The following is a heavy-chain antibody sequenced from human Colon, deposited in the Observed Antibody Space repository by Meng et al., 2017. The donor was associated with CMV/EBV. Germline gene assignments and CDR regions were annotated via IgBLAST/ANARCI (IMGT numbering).Heavy chain of an antibody. Sequence: VVVVAFGGNVCPPGGSLVLSCGCSGFIVDDKFMSWVRQAPGKGLEWVSIIYADDSTYYADSVRGRFTISRDNSKNTLFLQMNSLGAEDTAVYYCARNLESSVNSMDYWGQGTLVTVSS. J-gene: IGHJ4*02. CDR1: GFIVDDKF. CDR3: ARNLESSVNSMDY. V-gene: IGHV3-66*01. CDR2: IYADDST. D-gene: IGHD4-17*01.